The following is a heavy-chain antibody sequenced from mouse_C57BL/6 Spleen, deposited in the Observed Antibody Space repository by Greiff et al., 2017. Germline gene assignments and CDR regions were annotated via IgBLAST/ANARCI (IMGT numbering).Heavy chain of an antibody. J-gene: IGHJ1*03. CDR2: IYPRDGST. Sequence: QVQLQQSDAELVKPGASVKISCKVSGYTFTDHTIHWMKQRPEQGLEWIGYIYPRDGSTKYNEKFKGKATLTADKSSSTAYMQLNSLTSEDTAMXYCARDYYGSSYRYFDVWGTGTTVTVSS. D-gene: IGHD1-1*01. CDR1: GYTFTDHT. CDR3: ARDYYGSSYRYFDV. V-gene: IGHV1-78*01.